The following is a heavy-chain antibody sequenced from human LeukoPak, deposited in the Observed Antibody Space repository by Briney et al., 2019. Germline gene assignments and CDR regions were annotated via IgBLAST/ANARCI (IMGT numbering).Heavy chain of an antibody. CDR2: IGTSDT. D-gene: IGHD5/OR15-5a*01. Sequence: PGGSLRLSCAASGFTVSFNYMSWVRQAPGKGLEWVSLIGTSDTYYADSVKGRFTISRDNSRDTLYLQINSLRAEDTAIYYCVKDGLPGNGVYDWFDHWGQGTLITVSS. CDR3: VKDGLPGNGVYDWFDH. CDR1: GFTVSFNY. J-gene: IGHJ5*02. V-gene: IGHV3-53*01.